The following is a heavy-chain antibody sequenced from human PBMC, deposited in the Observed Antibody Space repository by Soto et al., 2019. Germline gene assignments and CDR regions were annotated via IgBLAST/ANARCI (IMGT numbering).Heavy chain of an antibody. CDR2: IYWADDQ. J-gene: IGHJ4*02. D-gene: IGHD5-12*01. Sequence: QITLKESGPTLVKPTQTLTLTCSFAGFSLNTSGVGVGWIRQAPGEALEWLGVIYWADDQRYSPPLRSRLTITKDTSKNQVVLTMTNINPVDAGTSYCARRRIYNGYDSWGQGTLVTVSS. CDR3: ARRRIYNGYDS. CDR1: GFSLNTSGVG. V-gene: IGHV2-5*02.